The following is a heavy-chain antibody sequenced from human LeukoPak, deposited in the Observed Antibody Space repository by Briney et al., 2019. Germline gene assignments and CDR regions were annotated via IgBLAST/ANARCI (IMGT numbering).Heavy chain of an antibody. Sequence: GGSLRLSCAASGFTFDDYAMSWVRQAPGKGLEWVSVISGSGGATYYADSVKGRFTISRDSSKSTLYLQMNSLRAEDTAIYYCAKKKGIDYYFGMDVWGQGTTVTVSS. D-gene: IGHD1-14*01. J-gene: IGHJ6*02. CDR2: ISGSGGAT. V-gene: IGHV3-23*01. CDR3: AKKKGIDYYFGMDV. CDR1: GFTFDDYA.